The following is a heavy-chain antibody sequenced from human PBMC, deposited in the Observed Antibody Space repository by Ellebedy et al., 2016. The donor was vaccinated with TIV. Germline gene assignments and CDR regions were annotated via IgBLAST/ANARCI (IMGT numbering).Heavy chain of an antibody. Sequence: ASVKVSCKTSGYTFTAYGISWVRQAPGQGLEWRGWITVYKGETNHAQKVRGRVTMTTDTSTSTAYMELRSLRYEDTAVYYCARGGGSSGYFVDYWGQGTLVIVSS. D-gene: IGHD3-22*01. V-gene: IGHV1-18*04. J-gene: IGHJ4*02. CDR3: ARGGGSSGYFVDY. CDR1: GYTFTAYG. CDR2: ITVYKGET.